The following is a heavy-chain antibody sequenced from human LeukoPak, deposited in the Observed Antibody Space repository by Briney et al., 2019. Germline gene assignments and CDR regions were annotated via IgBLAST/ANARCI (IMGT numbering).Heavy chain of an antibody. D-gene: IGHD2-2*01. J-gene: IGHJ4*02. CDR3: ARSGSRVLPAAI. V-gene: IGHV4-61*01. CDR2: IYYSGST. Sequence: SETLSLTCTVSGGSVSSGSYYWSWIRQPAGKGLEWIGYIYYSGSTNYNPSLKSRVTISVDTSKNQFSLKLSSVTAADTAVYYCARSGSRVLPAAIWGQGTLVTVSS. CDR1: GGSVSSGSYY.